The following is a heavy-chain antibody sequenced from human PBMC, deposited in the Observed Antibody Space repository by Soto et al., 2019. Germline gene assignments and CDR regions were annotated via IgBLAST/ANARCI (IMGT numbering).Heavy chain of an antibody. CDR2: ISGSGGST. Sequence: GSLRLSCAASGFTFSSYAMSWVRQAPGKGLEWVSAISGSGGSTYYADSVKGRFTISRDNSKNTLYLQMNSLRAEDTAVYYCAKAPYYDFWSGYSDYWGQGTLVTVSS. V-gene: IGHV3-23*01. J-gene: IGHJ4*02. CDR1: GFTFSSYA. D-gene: IGHD3-3*01. CDR3: AKAPYYDFWSGYSDY.